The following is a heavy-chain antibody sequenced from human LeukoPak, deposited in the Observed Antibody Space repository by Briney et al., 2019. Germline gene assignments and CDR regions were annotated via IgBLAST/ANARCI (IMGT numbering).Heavy chain of an antibody. V-gene: IGHV3-23*01. CDR1: GFTFSSYA. Sequence: PGGSLRLSCAASGFTFSSYAMSWVRQAPGKGLEWVPAISGSGGSTYYADSVKGRFTISRDNSKNTLYLQMNSLRAEDTAVYYCAKKWELLGYFDYWGQGTLVTVSS. CDR2: ISGSGGST. D-gene: IGHD1-26*01. CDR3: AKKWELLGYFDY. J-gene: IGHJ4*02.